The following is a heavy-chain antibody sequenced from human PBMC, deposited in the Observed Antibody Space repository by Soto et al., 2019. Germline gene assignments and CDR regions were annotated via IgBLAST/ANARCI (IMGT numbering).Heavy chain of an antibody. V-gene: IGHV1-18*01. D-gene: IGHD3-3*01. CDR3: ASGDYDFWSGYYGMDV. Sequence: ASVKVSCKASGYTFTSYCISWVRQAPGQGLEWMGWISAYNGNTNYAQKLQGRVTMTTDTSTSTAYMELRSLRSDDTAVYYCASGDYDFWSGYYGMDVWGQGTTVTVSS. CDR1: GYTFTSYC. J-gene: IGHJ6*02. CDR2: ISAYNGNT.